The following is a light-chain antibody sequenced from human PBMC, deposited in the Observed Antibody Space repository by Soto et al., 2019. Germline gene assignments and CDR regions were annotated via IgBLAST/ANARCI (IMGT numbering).Light chain of an antibody. CDR3: NSYADSTTLYV. CDR2: EVS. V-gene: IGLV2-14*01. J-gene: IGLJ1*01. Sequence: QSALTQPASVSGSPGQSITISCTGTSSDIGAYNYVSWYQQHPGKAPKLMLYEVSNRPSGVSNRFSGSKSGNTASLTIYGLQAEDEADYYCNSYADSTTLYVFGTGTKLTVL. CDR1: SSDIGAYNY.